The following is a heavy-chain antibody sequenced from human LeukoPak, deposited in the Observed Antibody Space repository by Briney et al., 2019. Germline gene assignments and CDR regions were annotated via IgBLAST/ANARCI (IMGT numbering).Heavy chain of an antibody. D-gene: IGHD3-3*01. CDR2: ISGSGGST. J-gene: IGHJ6*02. CDR3: AKDENSDFWSGHGMDV. CDR1: GFTFSSYA. V-gene: IGHV3-23*01. Sequence: GGSLRLSCAASGFTFSSYAMSWVRQAPGKGLEWVSAISGSGGSTYYADSAKGRFTISRDNSKNTLYLQMNSLRAEDTAVYYCAKDENSDFWSGHGMDVWGQGTTVTVSS.